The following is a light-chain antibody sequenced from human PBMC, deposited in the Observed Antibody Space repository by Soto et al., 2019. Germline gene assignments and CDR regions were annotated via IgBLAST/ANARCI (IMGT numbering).Light chain of an antibody. CDR2: VAS. Sequence: IVLTQSPATLSVSPGERATLSCRASQSVNQKLGWYQQKPGQAPRLLIYVASYRATGIPARFSGSGSGTEYTLTISSLQPDDFATYYCQQYNSYPYTFGQGTKVDIK. V-gene: IGKV3-15*01. CDR1: QSVNQK. CDR3: QQYNSYPYT. J-gene: IGKJ2*01.